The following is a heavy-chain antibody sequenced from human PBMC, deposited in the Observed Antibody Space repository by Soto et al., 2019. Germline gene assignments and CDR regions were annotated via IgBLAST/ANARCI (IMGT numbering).Heavy chain of an antibody. Sequence: QVQLVQSGAEVKKPGASVQVSCKASGYTFTSYAMHWVRQAPGQRLEWMGWINAGNGNTKYSQKCQGSVTITRDTSASTAYMEMSSLRSEDAAVYYCASTCGHGDYWGQGTLVTVSS. D-gene: IGHD3-16*01. CDR3: ASTCGHGDY. CDR1: GYTFTSYA. CDR2: INAGNGNT. J-gene: IGHJ4*02. V-gene: IGHV1-3*01.